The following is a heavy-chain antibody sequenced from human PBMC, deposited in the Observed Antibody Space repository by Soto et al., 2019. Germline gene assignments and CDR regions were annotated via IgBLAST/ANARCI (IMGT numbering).Heavy chain of an antibody. CDR1: GFTFSSYD. D-gene: IGHD1-7*01. V-gene: IGHV3-64*01. CDR3: VRRVSGNYDY. Sequence: EVQLAESGGGMVQPGGSLRLSCVASGFTFSSYDMHWVRQAPGKGLEYVSSISSNGGTTYYGNSVKGRFTISRDNSKNTLYLQMGSLRAEDMAVYYCVRRVSGNYDYWGQGTLSPSPQ. J-gene: IGHJ4*02. CDR2: ISSNGGTT.